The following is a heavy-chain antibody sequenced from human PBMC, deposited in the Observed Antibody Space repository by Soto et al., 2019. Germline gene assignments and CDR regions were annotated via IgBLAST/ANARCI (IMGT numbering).Heavy chain of an antibody. CDR1: GGSISSGGYY. CDR3: ARAGGMLGSSYYYDSSGPERYAFDI. J-gene: IGHJ3*02. V-gene: IGHV4-31*03. Sequence: SETLSLTCTVSGGSISSGGYYWSWIRQHPGKGLEWIGYIYYSGSTYYNPSLKSRVTISVDTSKNQFSLKLSSVTAADTAVYYCARAGGMLGSSYYYDSSGPERYAFDIWGQGTMVTVSS. CDR2: IYYSGST. D-gene: IGHD3-22*01.